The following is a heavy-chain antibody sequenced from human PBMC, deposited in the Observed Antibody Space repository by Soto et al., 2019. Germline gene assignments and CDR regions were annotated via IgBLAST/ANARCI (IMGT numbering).Heavy chain of an antibody. CDR3: ARGTKRAGYCTNGVCYGPHRYYGMDV. CDR2: IYYSGST. V-gene: IGHV4-61*01. CDR1: GGSVSSGSYY. Sequence: SETLSLTCTVSGGSVSSGSYYWSWIRQPPGKGLEWIGYIYYSGSTNYNPSLKSRVTISVDTSKNQFSLKLSSVTAADTAVYYCARGTKRAGYCTNGVCYGPHRYYGMDVWGQGTTVTVSS. D-gene: IGHD2-8*01. J-gene: IGHJ6*02.